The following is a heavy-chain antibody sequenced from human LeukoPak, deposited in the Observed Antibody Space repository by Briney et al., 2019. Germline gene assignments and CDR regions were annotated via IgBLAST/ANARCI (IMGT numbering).Heavy chain of an antibody. V-gene: IGHV1-69*04. CDR1: GGTFSSYA. J-gene: IGHJ4*02. D-gene: IGHD5-18*01. CDR2: IIPILGIA. Sequence: SVKVSCKASGGTFSSYAISWVRQAPGQGLEWMGRIIPILGIANYAQKFQGRVTITADKSTSTAYMELSSLRSEDTAVYYCAPNKIYSYGIFDYWGQGTLVTVSS. CDR3: APNKIYSYGIFDY.